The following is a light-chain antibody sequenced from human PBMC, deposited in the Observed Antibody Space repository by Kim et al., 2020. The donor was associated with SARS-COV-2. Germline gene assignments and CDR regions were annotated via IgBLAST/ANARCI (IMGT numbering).Light chain of an antibody. CDR3: QQYGNSPRT. CDR2: DTS. V-gene: IGKV3-20*01. CDR1: QSVSSTY. Sequence: SPWESVTLACRASQSVSSTYLAWYQQKPGQAPRLLIYDTSIRATGISDRFSGSGSGTDFTLTISRLQPEDFAVYYCQQYGNSPRTFGQGTKVDIK. J-gene: IGKJ1*01.